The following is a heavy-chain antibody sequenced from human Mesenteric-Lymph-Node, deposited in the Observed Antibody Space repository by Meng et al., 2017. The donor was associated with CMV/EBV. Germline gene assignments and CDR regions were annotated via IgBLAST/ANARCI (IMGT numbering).Heavy chain of an antibody. Sequence: SVTVSCKASGGTFSSYAISWVRQAPGQGLEWMGGIIPIFGTANYAQKFQGRVTITTDESTSTAYMELSSLRSEDTAVYYCARWAGTTGGFNWFDPWGQGTLVTVSS. J-gene: IGHJ5*02. V-gene: IGHV1-69*05. CDR3: ARWAGTTGGFNWFDP. CDR2: IIPIFGTA. CDR1: GGTFSSYA. D-gene: IGHD1-7*01.